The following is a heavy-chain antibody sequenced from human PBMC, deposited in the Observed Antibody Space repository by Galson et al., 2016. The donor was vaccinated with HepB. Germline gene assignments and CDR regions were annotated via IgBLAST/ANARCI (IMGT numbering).Heavy chain of an antibody. CDR1: GYSFTNYW. J-gene: IGHJ4*02. CDR3: ARRDRDCSGDTCVSRNFDY. CDR2: IYPGDSDI. Sequence: QSGAEVKKPGESLRISCKASGYSFTNYWIGWVRQMPGEGLEWMGIIYPGDSDIRYNSSFQGQVTISADKSITTAYLQWGSLKASDSAIYFCARRDRDCSGDTCVSRNFDYWGQGTLVSVSS. D-gene: IGHD2-15*01. V-gene: IGHV5-51*01.